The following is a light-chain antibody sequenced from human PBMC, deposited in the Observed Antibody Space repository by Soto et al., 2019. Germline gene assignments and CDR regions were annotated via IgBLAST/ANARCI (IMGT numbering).Light chain of an antibody. CDR2: DDS. J-gene: IGLJ1*01. CDR1: NIGGKS. Sequence: SYELTQPPSVSVAPGQTATINCGGNNIGGKSVHWYQQKPGQAPVLVVYDDSDRPSGIPERFSGSNSGNTATLTISRVEAGDEADYCCQVWDSSRDHPVFGAGTKVTVL. V-gene: IGLV3-21*02. CDR3: QVWDSSRDHPV.